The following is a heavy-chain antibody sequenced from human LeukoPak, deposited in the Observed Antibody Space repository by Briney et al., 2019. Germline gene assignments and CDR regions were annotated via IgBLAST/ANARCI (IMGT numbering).Heavy chain of an antibody. V-gene: IGHV1-69*05. CDR3: ASVGYDFWSGYLPH. CDR2: IIPIFGTA. D-gene: IGHD3-3*01. CDR1: GGTFSSYA. J-gene: IGHJ4*02. Sequence: SVKVSCKASGGTFSSYAISWVRQAPGQGLEWMGGIIPIFGTANYAQKFQGRVTITTDESTSTAYMELSSLRSEDTAVCYCASVGYDFWSGYLPHWGQGTLVTVSS.